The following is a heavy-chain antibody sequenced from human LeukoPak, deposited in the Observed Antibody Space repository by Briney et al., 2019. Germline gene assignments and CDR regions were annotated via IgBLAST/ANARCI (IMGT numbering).Heavy chain of an antibody. Sequence: SETLSLTCAVYGGSFSGYYWSWIRQPPGKGLKWIGEINHSGSTNYNPSLKSRVTISVDTSKNQFSLKLSSVTAADTAVYYCARSVGSGWYLDAFDIWGQGTMVTVSS. CDR3: ARSVGSGWYLDAFDI. V-gene: IGHV4-34*01. J-gene: IGHJ3*02. CDR1: GGSFSGYY. D-gene: IGHD6-19*01. CDR2: INHSGST.